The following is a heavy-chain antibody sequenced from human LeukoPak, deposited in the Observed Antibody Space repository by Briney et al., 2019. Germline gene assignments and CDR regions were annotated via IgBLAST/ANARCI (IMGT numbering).Heavy chain of an antibody. Sequence: PGGSLRLSCAASGFTFSSYEMNWVRQAPGRGLEWVSYISSSGSTIYYADSVKGRFTISRDNAKNSLYLQMNSLRAEDTAVYYCARNYYGMDVWGQGTTVTVSS. V-gene: IGHV3-48*03. CDR3: ARNYYGMDV. CDR2: ISSSGSTI. CDR1: GFTFSSYE. J-gene: IGHJ6*02.